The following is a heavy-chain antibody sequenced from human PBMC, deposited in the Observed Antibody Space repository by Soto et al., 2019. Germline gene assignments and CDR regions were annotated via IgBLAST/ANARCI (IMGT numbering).Heavy chain of an antibody. J-gene: IGHJ4*02. D-gene: IGHD6-19*01. CDR2: IWYDGSNK. CDR3: ARDNYYSSGFSLTY. CDR1: GFTFSSYG. V-gene: IGHV3-33*01. Sequence: GGSLRLSCAASGFTFSSYGMHWVRQAPGKGLEWVAVIWYDGSNKYYADSVKGRFTISRDNSKNTLYLQMNSLRAEDTAVYYCARDNYYSSGFSLTYWGQGTLVTVSS.